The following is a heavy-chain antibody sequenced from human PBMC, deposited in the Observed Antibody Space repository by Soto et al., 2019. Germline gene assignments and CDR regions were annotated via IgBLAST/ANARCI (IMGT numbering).Heavy chain of an antibody. CDR2: INSDGSHT. J-gene: IGHJ6*02. Sequence: EVQLVESGGGLVQPGGSLRLSCAASGLSFNIYWMHWVRQVPGKGLVWLARINSDGSHTIYVDSVKGRFTISRDNAKNTVFLQMDRRRDEATGVYYCAGGMAGLDVWGQGTTVTFSS. V-gene: IGHV3-74*01. CDR1: GLSFNIYW. CDR3: AGGMAGLDV.